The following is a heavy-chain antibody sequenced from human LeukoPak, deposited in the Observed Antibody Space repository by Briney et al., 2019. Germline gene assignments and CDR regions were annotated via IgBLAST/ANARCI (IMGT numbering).Heavy chain of an antibody. V-gene: IGHV3-33*08. Sequence: GGSLRLSCAASGFTFSSYSMHWVRQAPGKGLEWVAVIWYDGSNKYYADSVKGRFTISRDNSKNTLYLQMNSLRAEDTAVYYCARDRYYDILTGYYGAFDIWGQGTMVTVSS. D-gene: IGHD3-9*01. CDR3: ARDRYYDILTGYYGAFDI. CDR1: GFTFSSYS. J-gene: IGHJ3*02. CDR2: IWYDGSNK.